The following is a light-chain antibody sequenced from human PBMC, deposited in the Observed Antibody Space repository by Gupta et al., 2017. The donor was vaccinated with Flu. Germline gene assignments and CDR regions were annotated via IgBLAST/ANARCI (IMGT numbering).Light chain of an antibody. CDR2: AVS. CDR3: SSYTSSSTQV. V-gene: IGLV2-14*01. J-gene: IGLJ2*01. Sequence: TSSDVGGYNYVSWYQQHPGKAPKRMIYAVSNRPSGVSNRFSGSKSGNTASRTISGLQAEDEADYYCSSYTSSSTQVFGGGTKLTVL. CDR1: SSDVGGYNY.